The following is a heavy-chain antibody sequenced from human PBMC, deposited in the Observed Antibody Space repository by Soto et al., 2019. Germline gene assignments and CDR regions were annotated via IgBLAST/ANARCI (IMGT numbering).Heavy chain of an antibody. CDR3: ASGAVLRFLEWPRIDY. J-gene: IGHJ4*02. Sequence: QVQLVESGGGVVQPGRSLRLSCAASGFTFSSYAMHWVRQAPGKGLEWVAVISYDGSNKYYADSVKGRFTISRDNSKNTLYLQMNSLRAEDTAVYYCASGAVLRFLEWPRIDYWGQGTLVTVSS. CDR1: GFTFSSYA. D-gene: IGHD3-3*01. V-gene: IGHV3-30-3*01. CDR2: ISYDGSNK.